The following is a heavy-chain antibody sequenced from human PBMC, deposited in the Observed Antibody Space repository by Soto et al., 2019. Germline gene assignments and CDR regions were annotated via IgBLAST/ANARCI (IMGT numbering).Heavy chain of an antibody. CDR2: IHPSDSDT. CDR3: ATYYSYAMDV. Sequence: PGESLKISCKASGDISTIYWIGWVRQMPGKGLEWMGIIHPSDSDTTYRPSFQGRVTISADESISTAYLQWSRLKASDTAMYYCATYYSYAMDVWGQGTTVTVPS. V-gene: IGHV5-51*01. J-gene: IGHJ6*02. CDR1: GDISTIYW. D-gene: IGHD3-10*01.